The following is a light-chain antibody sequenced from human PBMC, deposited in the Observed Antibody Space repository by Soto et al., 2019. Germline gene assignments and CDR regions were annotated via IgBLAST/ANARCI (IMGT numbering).Light chain of an antibody. CDR3: QHYTISGCT. Sequence: DIQLTQSPSTLSASIGDRVTITCRARQSIDGWLAWYQQKPGEAPKLLIYKSSTSQPGVPSRFSGSGSGTDFTLTISTLQPGDFATYYCQHYTISGCTFGQGTKLEIK. J-gene: IGKJ2*02. CDR1: QSIDGW. CDR2: KSS. V-gene: IGKV1-5*03.